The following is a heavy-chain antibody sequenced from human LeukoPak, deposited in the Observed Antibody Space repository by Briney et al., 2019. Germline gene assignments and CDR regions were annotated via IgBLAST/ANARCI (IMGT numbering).Heavy chain of an antibody. D-gene: IGHD5-18*01. J-gene: IGHJ4*02. V-gene: IGHV3-15*01. CDR2: IKSKTDGETT. Sequence: GGSLRLSCAASGFTFNYAWMSWVRQAPGKGLEWVCRIKSKTDGETTDYAAPVKGRFTISRDDSKNTLYLQMNSLKTEDTALVYCTTAPSGYAYMNGWHLDYWGQGALVRVPS. CDR1: GFTFNYAW. CDR3: TTAPSGYAYMNGWHLDY.